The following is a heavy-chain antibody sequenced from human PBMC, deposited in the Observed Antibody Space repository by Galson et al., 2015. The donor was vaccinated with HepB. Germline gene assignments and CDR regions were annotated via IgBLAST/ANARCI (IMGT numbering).Heavy chain of an antibody. CDR1: GFVFSDYY. V-gene: IGHV3-11*03. J-gene: IGHJ3*01. Sequence: SLRLSCAASGFVFSDYYMSWVRQAPGKASEWLAYLTTSTYYTNYADSVKGRFTVSRDNARNSLYLQMNDLRVDDSAVYYCARIYASGVWVFDFWGQGTTVTVSS. CDR2: LTTSTYYT. CDR3: ARIYASGVWVFDF. D-gene: IGHD2/OR15-2a*01.